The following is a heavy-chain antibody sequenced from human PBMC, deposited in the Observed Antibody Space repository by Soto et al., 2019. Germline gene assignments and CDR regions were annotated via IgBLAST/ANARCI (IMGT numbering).Heavy chain of an antibody. D-gene: IGHD5-12*01. CDR2: IIPIFGTA. J-gene: IGHJ4*02. Sequence: QVQLVQSGAEVKKPGSSVKVSCKASGGTFSSYAISWVRQAPGQGLEWMGGIIPIFGTANYAQKFQGRVTITADESTSTAYMELSSLRSEDTAVYYGSVRGEDGYNAFDYWGQGTLVTVSS. CDR1: GGTFSSYA. CDR3: SVRGEDGYNAFDY. V-gene: IGHV1-69*12.